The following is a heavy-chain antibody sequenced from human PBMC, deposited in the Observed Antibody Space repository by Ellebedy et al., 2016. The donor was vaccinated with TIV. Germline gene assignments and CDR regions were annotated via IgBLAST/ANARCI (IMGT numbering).Heavy chain of an antibody. Sequence: MPSETLSLTCTVSGGSISSSPYHWGWIRQPPGKGLEWIGSISYSGGTYYSPSLKSRVTISVDTSKNHFYLKLSSVTAADTAVYYCGWDCSSTSCRGGYWGRGTLVTVSS. CDR1: GGSISSSPYH. CDR3: GWDCSSTSCRGGY. D-gene: IGHD2-2*01. J-gene: IGHJ4*02. V-gene: IGHV4-39*02. CDR2: ISYSGGT.